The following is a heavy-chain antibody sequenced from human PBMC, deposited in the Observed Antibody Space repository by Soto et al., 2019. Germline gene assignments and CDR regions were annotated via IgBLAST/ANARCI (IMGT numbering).Heavy chain of an antibody. J-gene: IGHJ3*02. CDR3: ATDSSELDCCLDSFDI. CDR1: GFTFNNYA. V-gene: IGHV3-23*01. Sequence: GVSLRLSCSASGFTFNNYAMTWVRQAPGKGLEWVSAIRGSGDNTYYADSVKGRFTISRDNSRNTLYLQMNSLRVEDTAVFYCATDSSELDCCLDSFDIWGQGTMVTVSS. CDR2: IRGSGDNT. D-gene: IGHD1-1*01.